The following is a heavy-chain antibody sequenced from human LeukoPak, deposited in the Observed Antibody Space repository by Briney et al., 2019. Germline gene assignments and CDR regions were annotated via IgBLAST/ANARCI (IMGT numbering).Heavy chain of an antibody. D-gene: IGHD6-19*01. Sequence: SETLSLTCTVSGGSISSSSYYWGWIRQPPGKGLEWIGSIYYSGSTYYNPSLKSRVTISVDTSKNQFSLKLSSVTAADTAVYYCARVPLGGSGWDFDSWGQGTLVIVSS. CDR1: GGSISSSSYY. CDR3: ARVPLGGSGWDFDS. J-gene: IGHJ4*02. CDR2: IYYSGST. V-gene: IGHV4-39*07.